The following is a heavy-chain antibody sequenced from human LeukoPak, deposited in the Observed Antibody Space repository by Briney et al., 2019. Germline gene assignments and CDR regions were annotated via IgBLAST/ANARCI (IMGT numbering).Heavy chain of an antibody. Sequence: SPGGSLRLSCAASGFTFDDYGMSWVRQAPGKGLEWVSGINWNGGSTGYADSVKGRFTISRDNAKNPLYLQMNSLRAEDTALYYCARSQIVVVPAARELELPDYWGQGTLVTVSS. CDR1: GFTFDDYG. D-gene: IGHD2-2*01. V-gene: IGHV3-20*04. CDR3: ARSQIVVVPAARELELPDY. J-gene: IGHJ4*02. CDR2: INWNGGST.